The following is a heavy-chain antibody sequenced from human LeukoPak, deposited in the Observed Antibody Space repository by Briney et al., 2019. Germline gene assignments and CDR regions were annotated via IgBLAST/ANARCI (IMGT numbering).Heavy chain of an antibody. J-gene: IGHJ3*02. Sequence: GASVKVSCKASGYTFTSYDINWVRQATGHGLEWMGWMNPNSGNTGYAQKFQGRVTITRNTSISTAYLELRSLRSDDTAVYYCARDRNGDQRANAFDIWGQGTMVTVSS. D-gene: IGHD2-21*02. CDR2: MNPNSGNT. CDR1: GYTFTSYD. V-gene: IGHV1-8*03. CDR3: ARDRNGDQRANAFDI.